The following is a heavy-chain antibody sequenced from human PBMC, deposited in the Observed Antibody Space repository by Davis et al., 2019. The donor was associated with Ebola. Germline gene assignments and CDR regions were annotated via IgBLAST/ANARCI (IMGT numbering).Heavy chain of an antibody. Sequence: AASVKVSCKVSGYSLSEQIIHWVRQAPGEGLEWMGGSGPGYGEIIYAQKFQGRVTMTEDTSTDTAYMELTSLRSDDTAVYYCARGITMVQGVTPFDYWGQGTLVTVSS. J-gene: IGHJ4*02. V-gene: IGHV1-24*01. CDR3: ARGITMVQGVTPFDY. CDR2: SGPGYGEI. D-gene: IGHD3-10*01. CDR1: GYSLSEQI.